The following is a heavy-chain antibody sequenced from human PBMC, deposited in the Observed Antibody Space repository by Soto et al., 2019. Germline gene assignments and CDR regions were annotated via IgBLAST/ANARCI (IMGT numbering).Heavy chain of an antibody. J-gene: IGHJ6*02. CDR1: GYTFTNSG. Sequence: QVQVVQSGDEVKKPGASVKVSCKASGYTFTNSGFSWVRQAPGQGLEWMGWISGNNGNTKYAEKCQGRVTMTTDTSTRTAHMELRCLSSDDTAVYYGAREGQAPYYYCGRAVWGEGTEVTFSS. CDR3: AREGQAPYYYCGRAV. V-gene: IGHV1-18*01. CDR2: ISGNNGNT.